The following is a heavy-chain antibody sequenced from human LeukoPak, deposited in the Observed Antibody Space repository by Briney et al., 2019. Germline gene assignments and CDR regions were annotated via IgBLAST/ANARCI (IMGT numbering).Heavy chain of an antibody. Sequence: PGGPLRLSCVTSGFTFSRDAMTWVRQAPGKGLECFSIITESGDSTYYADSVKGRFTISRDNSKSKLYLQMNSLRVEDTVVYYCAKASGYGSGSDYFGYWGQGTLVTVSS. D-gene: IGHD3-10*01. J-gene: IGHJ4*02. V-gene: IGHV3-23*01. CDR2: ITESGDST. CDR3: AKASGYGSGSDYFGY. CDR1: GFTFSRDA.